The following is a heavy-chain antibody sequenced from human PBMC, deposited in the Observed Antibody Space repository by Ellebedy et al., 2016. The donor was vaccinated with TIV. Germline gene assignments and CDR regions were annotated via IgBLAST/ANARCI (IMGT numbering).Heavy chain of an antibody. CDR3: GKDRTSGDGYWVFDQ. CDR2: IKQDGSED. D-gene: IGHD5-18*01. CDR1: SFPFNNAW. V-gene: IGHV3-7*03. J-gene: IGHJ4*02. Sequence: GESLKIPCAASSFPFNNAWMNWVRQAPGKGLEWVANIKQDGSEDYYVDSVKGRFNISRDNAKNSLYLQMNSLRAEDTAVYYCGKDRTSGDGYWVFDQWGQGTLVTVSS.